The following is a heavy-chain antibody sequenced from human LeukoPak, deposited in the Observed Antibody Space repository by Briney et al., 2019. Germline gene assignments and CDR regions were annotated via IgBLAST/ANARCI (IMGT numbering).Heavy chain of an antibody. CDR2: ISVKNGDT. CDR1: GFPFSIAG. CDR3: ARVLSLAVRSLMGYFDY. J-gene: IGHJ4*02. D-gene: IGHD6-19*01. Sequence: ASVKVSCKASGFPFSIAGVSWVRQAPGQGLEWLGWISVKNGDTRYTQRMQGRVAVTADTATSTAYMELKSLTSDDTAVYYCARVLSLAVRSLMGYFDYWGQGTLVTVSS. V-gene: IGHV1-18*01.